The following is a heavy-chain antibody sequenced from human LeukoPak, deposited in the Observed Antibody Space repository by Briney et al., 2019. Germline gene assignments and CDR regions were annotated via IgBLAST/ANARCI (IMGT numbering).Heavy chain of an antibody. D-gene: IGHD2-15*01. CDR3: ARDLEVAAAPDY. Sequence: PGGSLRLSCAASGFTFSSYNMNWVRQAPGKGLEWVSSISSSSSYIYYADSVKGRSTISRDNAKNSLYLQMNSLRAEDTAVYYCARDLEVAAAPDYWGQGTLVTVSS. V-gene: IGHV3-21*01. CDR1: GFTFSSYN. CDR2: ISSSSSYI. J-gene: IGHJ4*02.